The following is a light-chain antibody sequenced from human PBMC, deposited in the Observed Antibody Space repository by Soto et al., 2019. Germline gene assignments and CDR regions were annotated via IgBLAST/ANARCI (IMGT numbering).Light chain of an antibody. CDR2: AAS. Sequence: IQMTQSPSTLSASVGDRVTITCRASQSISSWLAWYQQKPGKAPKLLIFAASSLQSGVPSRFSGSGSGTEFILTISSLQPDDFATYYCQQYHSWTFGQGTKVDIK. V-gene: IGKV1-5*01. CDR3: QQYHSWT. CDR1: QSISSW. J-gene: IGKJ1*01.